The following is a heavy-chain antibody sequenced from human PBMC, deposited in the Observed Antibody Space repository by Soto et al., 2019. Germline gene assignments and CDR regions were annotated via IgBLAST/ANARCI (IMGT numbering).Heavy chain of an antibody. V-gene: IGHV5-51*01. CDR2: IYPGDSDT. CDR3: ARLGIAVAGTYGMDV. CDR1: GYSFTSYW. D-gene: IGHD6-19*01. Sequence: GESLKISCKGSGYSFTSYWIGWVRQMPVKGLEWMGIIYPGDSDTRYSPSFQGQVTISADKSISTAYLQWSSLKASDTAMYYCARLGIAVAGTYGMDVWGQGTTVTVSS. J-gene: IGHJ6*02.